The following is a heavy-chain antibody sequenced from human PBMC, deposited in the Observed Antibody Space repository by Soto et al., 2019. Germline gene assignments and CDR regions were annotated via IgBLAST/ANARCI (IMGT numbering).Heavy chain of an antibody. V-gene: IGHV1-69*13. CDR2: IIPIFGTA. D-gene: IGHD3-3*01. Sequence: SVKVSCKASGGTFSSYAISWVRQAPGQGLEWMGGIIPIFGTANYAQKFQGRVTITADESTSTAYMELSSLRSEDTAVYYCASTGVVTPTYYYYGMDVWGQGTTVTVSS. CDR3: ASTGVVTPTYYYYGMDV. J-gene: IGHJ6*02. CDR1: GGTFSSYA.